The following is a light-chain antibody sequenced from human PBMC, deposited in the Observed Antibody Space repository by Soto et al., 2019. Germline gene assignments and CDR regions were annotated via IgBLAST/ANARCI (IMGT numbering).Light chain of an antibody. J-gene: IGLJ2*01. V-gene: IGLV2-14*01. CDR3: TSYSTTSTLV. Sequence: QSALTXPAXXXXXXXXSITISCTGTXXDVGDYNYVSWYQHHPGKAPKLMIYEVSNRPSGVSNRFSGSKSGNTASLTISGLQAEDEADYYCTSYSTTSTLVFGGGTQLTVL. CDR2: EVS. CDR1: XXDVGDYNY.